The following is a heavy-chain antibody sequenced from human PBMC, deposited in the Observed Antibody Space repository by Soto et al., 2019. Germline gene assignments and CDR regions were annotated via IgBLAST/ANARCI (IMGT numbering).Heavy chain of an antibody. CDR1: GFTFSSYW. CDR2: INSDGSST. CDR3: AKDQSSWPRYENFDY. Sequence: GGSLRLSCAASGFTFSSYWMHWVRQAPGKGLVWVSRINSDGSSTSYADSVKGRFTISRDNAKNTLYLQMNSLRAEDTAVYYCAKDQSSWPRYENFDYWGQGTLVTVSS. D-gene: IGHD6-13*01. J-gene: IGHJ4*02. V-gene: IGHV3-74*01.